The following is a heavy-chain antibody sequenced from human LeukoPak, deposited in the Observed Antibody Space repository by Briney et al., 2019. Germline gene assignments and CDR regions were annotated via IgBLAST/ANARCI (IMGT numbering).Heavy chain of an antibody. CDR1: GGSISSYY. J-gene: IGHJ5*02. CDR2: IYYSGST. Sequence: PSETLSLTCTVSGGSISSYYWSWIRQPPRKGLEWSGYIYYSGSTNYNPSLKSRVTISVDTSKNQFSLKLSSVTAADTAVYYCARLGDYDFWSGYPNWFDPWGQGTLVTVSS. CDR3: ARLGDYDFWSGYPNWFDP. V-gene: IGHV4-59*08. D-gene: IGHD3-3*01.